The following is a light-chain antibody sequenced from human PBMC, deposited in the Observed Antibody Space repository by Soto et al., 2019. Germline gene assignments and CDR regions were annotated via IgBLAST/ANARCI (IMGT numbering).Light chain of an antibody. V-gene: IGKV3-15*01. CDR2: GPS. Sequence: EIVMTQSPATLSVSPGERATLSCRASQSVSSKLAWYQQKPGQGPRLLIYGPSTRATGIPARFSGRGSGTEFTATISSVQSGDFAVYYCEHYSTWLWTFGQGTKVDIK. CDR3: EHYSTWLWT. J-gene: IGKJ1*01. CDR1: QSVSSK.